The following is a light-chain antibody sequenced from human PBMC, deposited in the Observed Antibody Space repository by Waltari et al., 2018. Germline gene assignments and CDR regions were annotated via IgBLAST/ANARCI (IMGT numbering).Light chain of an antibody. CDR3: XXNTHXXXT. CDR2: KVS. CDR1: QSLVSSDGNTY. J-gene: IGKJ1*01. Sequence: DVVMTQSPLSLPVILGQPASISCRSSQSLVSSDGNTYFSWFQQRPGQSPRRLVYKVSNRDSGVPDXXXXSGSXXXFXLRISXXXAXXVGVYXXXXNTHXXXTFGQGTEXEXX. V-gene: IGKV2-30*01.